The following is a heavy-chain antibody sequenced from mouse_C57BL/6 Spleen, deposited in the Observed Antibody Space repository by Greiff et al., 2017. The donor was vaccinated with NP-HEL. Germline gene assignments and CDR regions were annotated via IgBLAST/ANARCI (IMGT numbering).Heavy chain of an antibody. J-gene: IGHJ3*01. Sequence: QVQLQQPGAELVKPGASVKLSCKASGYTFTSYWMHWVKQRPGQGLEWIGMIHPNSGSTNYNEKFKSKATLTVDKSSSTAYLQLSSLTSEDTAVYYCGVSYDGGAWFAYWGQGTLVTVSA. V-gene: IGHV1-64*01. CDR3: GVSYDGGAWFAY. D-gene: IGHD2-12*01. CDR2: IHPNSGST. CDR1: GYTFTSYW.